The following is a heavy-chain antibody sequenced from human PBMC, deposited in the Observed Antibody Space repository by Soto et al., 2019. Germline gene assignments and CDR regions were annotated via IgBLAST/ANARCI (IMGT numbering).Heavy chain of an antibody. CDR1: GDSIINNYW. CDR2: IYHDGTT. CDR3: VALGTTVSAFDY. V-gene: IGHV4-4*02. J-gene: IGHJ4*02. D-gene: IGHD1-1*01. Sequence: QVRLQESGPGLVKSSGTLSLTCAVSGDSIINNYWWNWVRQAPGKGLEWIGEIYHDGTTNYNPSLKIRVTILVYKSKNQLSLKLTSVTAADTAVYFCVALGTTVSAFDYWGQGTQVNVSS.